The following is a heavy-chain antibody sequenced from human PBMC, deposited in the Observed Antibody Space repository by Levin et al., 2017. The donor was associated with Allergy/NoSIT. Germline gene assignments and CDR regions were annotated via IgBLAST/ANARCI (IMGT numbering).Heavy chain of an antibody. CDR2: ISWNSGTI. D-gene: IGHD6-13*01. CDR3: AKDASASAAGNNYFDY. Sequence: TGGSLRLSCAASGFTFDDYAMHWLRQAPGKGLEWVSDISWNSGTITYADSVKGRFTISRDNAKSSLFLQMNSLRTEDTALYYCAKDASASAAGNNYFDYWGQGTLVTVSS. J-gene: IGHJ4*02. V-gene: IGHV3-9*01. CDR1: GFTFDDYA.